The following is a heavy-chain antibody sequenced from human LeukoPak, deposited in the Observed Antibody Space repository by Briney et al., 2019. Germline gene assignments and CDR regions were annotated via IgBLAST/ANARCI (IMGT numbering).Heavy chain of an antibody. CDR2: IYYSGST. D-gene: IGHD1-7*01. Sequence: SQTLSLTCTVSGGSISSGGYYWSWIRQPPGKGLEWIGSIYYSGSTYFNPSLKSRVTISVDTSKNQFSLKLSSVTAADTAVYYCARPRVTGTATVSFDIWGQGAMVTVSS. CDR1: GGSISSGGYY. CDR3: ARPRVTGTATVSFDI. V-gene: IGHV4-30-2*03. J-gene: IGHJ3*02.